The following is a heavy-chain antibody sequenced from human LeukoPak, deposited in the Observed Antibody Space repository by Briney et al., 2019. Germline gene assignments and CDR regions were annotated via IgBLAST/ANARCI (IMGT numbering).Heavy chain of an antibody. CDR1: GGSISSDSYY. V-gene: IGHV4-61*02. D-gene: IGHD3-3*01. Sequence: PSQTLSLTCTVSGGSISSDSYYWSWIRQPAGKGLEWIGRIYTSGSTNYNPSLKSRVTISVDTSKNQFSLKLSSVTAADTAVYYCARDDDFWSGLDYWGQGTLVTVSS. CDR3: ARDDDFWSGLDY. CDR2: IYTSGST. J-gene: IGHJ4*02.